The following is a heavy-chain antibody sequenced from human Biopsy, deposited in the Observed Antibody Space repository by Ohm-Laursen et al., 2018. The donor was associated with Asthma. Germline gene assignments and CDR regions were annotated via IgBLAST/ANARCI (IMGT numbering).Heavy chain of an antibody. Sequence: GASVKVSCKIYGYSLTDLSMHWVRQAPGQGLEWMGGQDHEEGGTVNARRFQGRVTMTEDTSTDTAYMELSSLSSDDTAVYYCASDFPKDYVRYNFQFWGQGTLVTVSS. J-gene: IGHJ4*02. CDR1: GYSLTDLS. CDR3: ASDFPKDYVRYNFQF. V-gene: IGHV1-24*01. CDR2: QDHEEGGT. D-gene: IGHD4-17*01.